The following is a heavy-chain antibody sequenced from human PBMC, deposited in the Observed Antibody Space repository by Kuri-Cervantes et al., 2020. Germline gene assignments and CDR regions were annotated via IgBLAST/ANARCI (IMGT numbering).Heavy chain of an antibody. V-gene: IGHV1-69*13. CDR3: AIVGYSYGHDY. CDR2: IIPIFGTA. J-gene: IGHJ4*02. Sequence: SVKVSCKASGYTFTSYGISWVRQAPGQGLEWMGGIIPIFGTANYAQKFQGRVTITADESTSTAYMELSSLRSEDTAVYYCAIVGYSYGHDYWGQGTLVTVSS. CDR1: GYTFTSYG. D-gene: IGHD5-18*01.